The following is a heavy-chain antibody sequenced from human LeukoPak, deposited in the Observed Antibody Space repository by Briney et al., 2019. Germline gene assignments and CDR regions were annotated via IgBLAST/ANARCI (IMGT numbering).Heavy chain of an antibody. D-gene: IGHD6-6*01. CDR1: GFTFNNHN. CDR2: ISGSGDAI. V-gene: IGHV3-48*01. Sequence: GGSLRLSCVASGFTFNNHNMDWVRQAPGKGLEWISYISGSGDAIFYADSVQGRFTISRDNAKNSVYLQMSGLRVEDTAVYYCTRDPRHLDSWGQGTLVTVSS. CDR3: TRDPRHLDS. J-gene: IGHJ4*02.